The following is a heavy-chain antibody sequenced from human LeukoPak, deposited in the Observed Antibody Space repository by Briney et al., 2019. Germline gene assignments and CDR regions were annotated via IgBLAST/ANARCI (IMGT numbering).Heavy chain of an antibody. V-gene: IGHV3-21*01. Sequence: GGSLRLSCAASGFTFSSYTINWVRQAPGKGLEWVSSISSSSLYRFYADSVRGRFTISRDNTKNSLSLQMNSLRAEDTAIYYCARDSVAVAEIDYWGQGTLVTVSS. CDR1: GFTFSSYT. CDR2: ISSSSLYR. J-gene: IGHJ4*01. D-gene: IGHD6-19*01. CDR3: ARDSVAVAEIDY.